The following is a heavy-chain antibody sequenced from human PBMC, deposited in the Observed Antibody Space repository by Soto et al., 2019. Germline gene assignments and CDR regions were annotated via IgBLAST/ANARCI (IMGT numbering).Heavy chain of an antibody. V-gene: IGHV4-31*03. CDR1: GGSISSGGYY. J-gene: IGHJ5*02. CDR2: IYYSGST. D-gene: IGHD3-22*01. CDR3: ARGPWAYYDSSGYST. Sequence: PSETLSLTCTVSGGSISSGGYYWSWIRQHPGKGLEWIGYIYYSGSTYYNPSLKSRVTISVDTSKNQFSLKLSSVTAADTAVYYCARGPWAYYDSSGYSTWGQGTLVTVSS.